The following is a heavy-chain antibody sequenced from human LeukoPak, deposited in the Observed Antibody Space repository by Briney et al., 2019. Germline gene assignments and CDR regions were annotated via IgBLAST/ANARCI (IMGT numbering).Heavy chain of an antibody. Sequence: GGSLRLSCAASGFTFSSYGMHWVRQAPGKGLEWVAVISYDGSNKYYADSVKGRFTISRDNSKNTLYLQMNSLRAEDTAVYYCARGDYCTNGVCYTDPYFDYWGQGTLVTVSS. D-gene: IGHD2-8*01. CDR2: ISYDGSNK. CDR1: GFTFSSYG. CDR3: ARGDYCTNGVCYTDPYFDY. V-gene: IGHV3-30*03. J-gene: IGHJ4*02.